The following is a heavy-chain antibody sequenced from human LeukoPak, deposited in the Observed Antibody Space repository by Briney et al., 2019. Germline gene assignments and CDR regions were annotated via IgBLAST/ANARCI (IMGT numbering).Heavy chain of an antibody. CDR3: ASAGGTGYYFDY. CDR1: GGSISSSNW. D-gene: IGHD3/OR15-3a*01. CDR2: IYHSGST. J-gene: IGHJ4*02. Sequence: PSETLSLTCAVSGGSISSSNWWGWVRQPPGKGLEWIGEIYHSGSTNYNPSLKSRVTISVDKSKNQFSLKLSSVTAADTAVYYCASAGGTGYYFDYWGQGTLVTVSS. V-gene: IGHV4-4*02.